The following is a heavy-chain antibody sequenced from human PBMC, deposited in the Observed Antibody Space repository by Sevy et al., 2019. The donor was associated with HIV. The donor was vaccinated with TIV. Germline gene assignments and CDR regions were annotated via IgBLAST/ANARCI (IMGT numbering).Heavy chain of an antibody. Sequence: ASVKVSCTASGYTFTSYGISWVRQAPGQGLEWMGWISAYNGNTNYAQKLQGRVTLTTDTSTSTAYMELRSLRSDDTAVYYCARGYYDFWSGYYRRDAFDIWGQGTMVTLSS. CDR3: ARGYYDFWSGYYRRDAFDI. CDR1: GYTFTSYG. V-gene: IGHV1-18*01. D-gene: IGHD3-3*01. CDR2: ISAYNGNT. J-gene: IGHJ3*02.